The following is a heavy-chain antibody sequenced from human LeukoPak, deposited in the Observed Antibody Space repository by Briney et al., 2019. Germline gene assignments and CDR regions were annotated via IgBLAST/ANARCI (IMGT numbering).Heavy chain of an antibody. D-gene: IGHD6-13*01. Sequence: PGGSLRLSCAASGFTFSDYYITWIRQAPGKGLDWVSYIDRSGSNVFYADSVKGRFIMSRDNTRNSLYLQMHSLRAEDSAVYYCALSSISPSYYYGVDVWGQGTTVTVSS. CDR2: IDRSGSNV. CDR3: ALSSISPSYYYGVDV. V-gene: IGHV3-11*01. CDR1: GFTFSDYY. J-gene: IGHJ6*02.